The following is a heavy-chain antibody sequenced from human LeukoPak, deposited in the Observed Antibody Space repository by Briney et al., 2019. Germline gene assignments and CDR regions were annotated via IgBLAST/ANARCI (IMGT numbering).Heavy chain of an antibody. V-gene: IGHV3-7*01. D-gene: IGHD1-7*01. J-gene: IGHJ4*02. CDR2: IKQDGSEK. Sequence: GGSLRLSCAASGFTFSSYWMSWVRQAPGKGLEWVANIKQDGSEKHYVGSVKGRFTISRDNAKDSLYLQMNSLRAEDTAVYYCATAAYNWNYYFDYWGQGTLVSVSS. CDR1: GFTFSSYW. CDR3: ATAAYNWNYYFDY.